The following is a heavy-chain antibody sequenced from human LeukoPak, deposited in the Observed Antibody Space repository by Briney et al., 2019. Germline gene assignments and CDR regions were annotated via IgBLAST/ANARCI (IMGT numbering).Heavy chain of an antibody. CDR1: GFTFSNAW. J-gene: IGHJ6*03. CDR3: TTDRQGYYYYMDV. Sequence: PGGSLRLSCAASGFTFSNAWMSWVRQAPGKGLQWVGRVKSETAGGATDYAAPVKSRFTISRDDSKNTLYLQMSSLKTEDTAVYYCTTDRQGYYYYMDVWGKGTTVTVSS. CDR2: VKSETAGGAT. V-gene: IGHV3-15*01.